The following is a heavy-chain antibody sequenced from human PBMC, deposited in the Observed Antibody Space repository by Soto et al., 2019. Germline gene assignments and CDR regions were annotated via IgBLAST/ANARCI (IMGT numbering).Heavy chain of an antibody. CDR2: ISYDGSNK. CDR1: GFTFSSYG. Sequence: QVQLVESGGGVVQPGRSLRLSCAASGFTFSSYGMHWVRQAPGKGLECVAVISYDGSNKYYADSVKGRFTISRDNSKNTLYLQMISLRAEDTAVYYCAKNRVGPYYFDYWGQGTLFTVSS. J-gene: IGHJ4*02. V-gene: IGHV3-30*18. D-gene: IGHD3-10*01. CDR3: AKNRVGPYYFDY.